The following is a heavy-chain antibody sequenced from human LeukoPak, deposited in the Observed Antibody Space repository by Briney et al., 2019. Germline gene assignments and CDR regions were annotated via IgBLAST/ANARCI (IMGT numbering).Heavy chain of an antibody. J-gene: IGHJ5*02. CDR2: INSDGSST. V-gene: IGHV3-74*01. CDR1: GFTFSSYW. CDR3: ARDGHNWNDPLSVGWFDP. Sequence: GGSLRLSCAASGFTFSSYWMHWVRHAPGKGLVWVSRINSDGSSTSYADSVEGRFTISRDNAKNTLYLQMNSLRAEDTAVYYCARDGHNWNDPLSVGWFDPWGQGTLVTVSS. D-gene: IGHD1-1*01.